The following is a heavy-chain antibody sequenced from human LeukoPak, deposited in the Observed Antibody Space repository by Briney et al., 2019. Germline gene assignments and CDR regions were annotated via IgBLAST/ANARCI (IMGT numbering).Heavy chain of an antibody. CDR2: IYYSGST. CDR3: ARLGDRSGATYFDY. D-gene: IGHD6-19*01. V-gene: IGHV4-59*08. J-gene: IGHJ4*02. CDR1: GGSISSYY. Sequence: PSETLSLTCTVSGGSISSYYWSWIRQSPGKGLESIGYIYYSGSTYYSPSLKSRLTISVDTSKNQFSLNLSSVTAADTAVYYCARLGDRSGATYFDYWGREPWSPSP.